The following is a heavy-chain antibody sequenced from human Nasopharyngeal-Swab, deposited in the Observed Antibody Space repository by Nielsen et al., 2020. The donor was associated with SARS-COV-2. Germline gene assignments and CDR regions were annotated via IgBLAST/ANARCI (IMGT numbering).Heavy chain of an antibody. V-gene: IGHV3-23*01. CDR3: AKDRDSGDDSEEYYHYYGMDV. D-gene: IGHD5-12*01. Sequence: GESLKISCAASGFTFSNFAMSWVRQAPGKGLEWVSVISGGSDSTYYTDSVRGRFTISRDNSKNTLNLQMNNLRAEDTAIYHCAKDRDSGDDSEEYYHYYGMDVWGQGTTVTVSS. CDR1: GFTFSNFA. CDR2: ISGGSDST. J-gene: IGHJ6*02.